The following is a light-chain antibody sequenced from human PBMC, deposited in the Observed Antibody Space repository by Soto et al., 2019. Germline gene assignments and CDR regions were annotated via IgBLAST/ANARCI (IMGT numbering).Light chain of an antibody. J-gene: IGKJ2*01. Sequence: DIQMTQSPSSLSASVGDRVTITCRASQDISNYLAWYQQKPGKVPKLLIYGASTLQTGFQSRFSGSGSGTVFTLNINSLQPEDVATYYCQKYNSAPNTFGRGTRLEIK. CDR2: GAS. CDR3: QKYNSAPNT. CDR1: QDISNY. V-gene: IGKV1-27*01.